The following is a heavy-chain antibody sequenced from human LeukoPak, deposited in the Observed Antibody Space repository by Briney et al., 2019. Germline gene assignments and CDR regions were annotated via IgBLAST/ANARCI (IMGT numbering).Heavy chain of an antibody. V-gene: IGHV4-39*07. D-gene: IGHD3-10*01. CDR2: IYHSGIT. CDR3: ARSELLWFGGVNSGFDY. J-gene: IGHJ4*02. CDR1: GGSIRSSTYY. Sequence: PSETLSLTCTVSGGSIRSSTYYWGWIRQPPGKGLEWIGSIYHSGITYYNPSLKSRVTISVDTSKNQFSLKLSSVTTADTAVYYCARSELLWFGGVNSGFDYWGQGTLVTVSS.